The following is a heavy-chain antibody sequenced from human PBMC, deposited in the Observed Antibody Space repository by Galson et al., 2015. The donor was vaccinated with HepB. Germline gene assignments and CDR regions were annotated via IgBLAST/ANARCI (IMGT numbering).Heavy chain of an antibody. D-gene: IGHD6-19*01. J-gene: IGHJ6*02. CDR2: INPSGGST. V-gene: IGHV1-46*01. Sequence: SVKVSCKASGYTFTSYYMHWVRQAPGQGLEWMGIINPSGGSTSYAQKFQGRVTITRDTSTSTVYMELSSLRSEDTAVYYCARGAVAGTYYYYYGMDVWGQGTTVTVSS. CDR3: ARGAVAGTYYYYYGMDV. CDR1: GYTFTSYY.